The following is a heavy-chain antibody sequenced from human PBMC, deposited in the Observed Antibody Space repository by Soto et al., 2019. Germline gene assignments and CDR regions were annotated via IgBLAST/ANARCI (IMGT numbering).Heavy chain of an antibody. CDR2: INSDGSST. CDR1: EFTFSTYW. D-gene: IGHD2-21*01. J-gene: IGHJ2*01. V-gene: IGHV3-74*01. CDR3: ARDGAILHFDL. Sequence: EVQLVESGGGLVQPGGSLRLSCAASEFTFSTYWMHWVRQAPGKGLVWVSRINSDGSSTSYANSVKGRFTISRDNAKNTLYLQMNSLRADDTAVYYCARDGAILHFDLWGRGTLVTVSS.